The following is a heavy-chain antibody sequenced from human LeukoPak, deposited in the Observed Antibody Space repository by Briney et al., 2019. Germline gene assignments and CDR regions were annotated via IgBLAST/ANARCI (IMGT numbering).Heavy chain of an antibody. J-gene: IGHJ6*02. CDR3: ARDYSSSWFYYYYGMDV. CDR1: GFTFSSYS. Sequence: QTGGSLRLSCAASGFTFSSYSMNWVRQAPGKGLEWVSYISSSSSTIYYADSVKGRFTISRDNSKNTLYLQMNSLRAEDTAVYYCARDYSSSWFYYYYGMDVWGQGTTVTVS. V-gene: IGHV3-48*01. CDR2: ISSSSSTI. D-gene: IGHD6-13*01.